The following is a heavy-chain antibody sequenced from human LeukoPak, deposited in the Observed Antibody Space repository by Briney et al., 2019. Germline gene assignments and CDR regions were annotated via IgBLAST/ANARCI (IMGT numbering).Heavy chain of an antibody. CDR2: IYSGGST. Sequence: PGGSLRLSCATSGFTLSSYSMSWVRQAPGKGLEWVSVIYSGGSTYYADSVKGRFTISRDNSKNTLYLQINSLRAEDTAVYYCASANCGGDCSYDYWGQGTLVTVSS. V-gene: IGHV3-53*01. D-gene: IGHD2-21*02. CDR1: GFTLSSYS. J-gene: IGHJ4*02. CDR3: ASANCGGDCSYDY.